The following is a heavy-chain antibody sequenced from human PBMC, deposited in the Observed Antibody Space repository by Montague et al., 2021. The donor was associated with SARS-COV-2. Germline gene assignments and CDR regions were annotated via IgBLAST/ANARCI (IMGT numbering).Heavy chain of an antibody. Sequence: SLRPSCAASGFTFSYYAMHWVRQTPGKGLEWVAVISNDGTKKYHADTVKGRFTISRDNSKNTLYLQMNSLRAEDTAVYYCARGGYYDTSGYYLDYWGQGTLVTVSP. D-gene: IGHD3-22*01. CDR2: ISNDGTKK. CDR3: ARGGYYDTSGYYLDY. CDR1: GFTFSYYA. J-gene: IGHJ4*02. V-gene: IGHV3-30-3*01.